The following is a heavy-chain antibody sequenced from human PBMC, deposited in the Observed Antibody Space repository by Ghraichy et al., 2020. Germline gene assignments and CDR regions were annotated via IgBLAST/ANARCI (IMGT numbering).Heavy chain of an antibody. CDR3: ARRVVSGWFDP. D-gene: IGHD1-26*01. V-gene: IGHV4-39*01. CDR1: GGSISSSSYY. J-gene: IGHJ5*02. Sequence: GSLSLTCTVSGGSISSSSYYWGWIRQPPGKGLEWIGSIYYSGSTYYNPSLKSRVTISVDTSKNQFSLKLSSVTAADTAVYYCARRVVSGWFDPWGQGTLVTVSS. CDR2: IYYSGST.